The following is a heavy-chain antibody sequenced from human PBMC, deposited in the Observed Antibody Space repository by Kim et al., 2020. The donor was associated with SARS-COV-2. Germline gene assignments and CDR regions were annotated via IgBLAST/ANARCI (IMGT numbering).Heavy chain of an antibody. Sequence: GRFTISRDNAKNCLYLQMNSLRAEDKDLYYCAKDIAGGCSSTSCYGGLDYWGQGTLVTVSS. J-gene: IGHJ4*02. CDR3: AKDIAGGCSSTSCYGGLDY. V-gene: IGHV3-9*01. D-gene: IGHD2-2*01.